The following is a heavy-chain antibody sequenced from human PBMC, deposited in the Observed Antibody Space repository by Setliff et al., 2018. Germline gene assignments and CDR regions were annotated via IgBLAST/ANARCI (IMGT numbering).Heavy chain of an antibody. D-gene: IGHD2-8*01. J-gene: IGHJ6*03. CDR1: GGSIRGFY. CDR2: FYSSGSTGGST. Sequence: SETLSLTCTVSGGSIRGFYWNWIRQPPGKELEWIGYFYSSGSTGGSTNYNPSLDNRVTISVDTSKNQFSLKLSAVTAADTAVYFCAREDGPNYYYYYMDIWGKGTTVTVSS. CDR3: AREDGPNYYYYYMDI. V-gene: IGHV4-4*08.